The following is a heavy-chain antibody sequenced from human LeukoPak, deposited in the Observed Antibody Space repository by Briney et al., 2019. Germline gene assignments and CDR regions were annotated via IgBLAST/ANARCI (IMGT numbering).Heavy chain of an antibody. CDR3: ARGALAAGGRLKNNWFDP. CDR2: ISYDGNNK. D-gene: IGHD6-13*01. J-gene: IGHJ5*02. V-gene: IGHV3-30-3*01. Sequence: PGGSLRLSCAASGFTFSNYAMRWVRQAPGKGLEWVAIISYDGNNKYYTDSVKGRFTISRDNSKNTVSLQMNSLRGEDTAVYYCARGALAAGGRLKNNWFDPWGQGTLVTVSS. CDR1: GFTFSNYA.